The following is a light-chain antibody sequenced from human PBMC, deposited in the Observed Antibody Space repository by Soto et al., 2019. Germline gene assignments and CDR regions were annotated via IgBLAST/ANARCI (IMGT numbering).Light chain of an antibody. CDR2: GAS. J-gene: IGKJ1*01. CDR1: QSVSSN. V-gene: IGKV3-15*01. CDR3: QQYDKWPWT. Sequence: EVVMGQVPATLSVSLGERATHSWRASQSVSSNLAWYQQKPGQPPRLLIYGASTRVTGIPARFSGSGSGTEFTLTISSLQSEDFALYYCQQYDKWPWTFGQGTKVDIK.